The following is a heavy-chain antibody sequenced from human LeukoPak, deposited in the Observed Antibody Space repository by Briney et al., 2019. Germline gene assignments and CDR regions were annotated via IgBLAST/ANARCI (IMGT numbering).Heavy chain of an antibody. CDR1: SGSISTCY. V-gene: IGHV4-59*01. Sequence: SETLSLSCTVSSGSISTCYWTWIRHPPGKGLEWIGFSHYSGSTNYNPSLKSRVTISVDTSKNQFSLKLSSVTAADTDVYYCARGNYVDWFDPWGQGTQVTVSS. CDR2: SHYSGST. D-gene: IGHD1-7*01. CDR3: ARGNYVDWFDP. J-gene: IGHJ5*02.